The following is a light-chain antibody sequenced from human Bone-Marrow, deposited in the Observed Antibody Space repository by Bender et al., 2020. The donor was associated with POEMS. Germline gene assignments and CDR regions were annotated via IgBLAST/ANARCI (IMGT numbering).Light chain of an antibody. J-gene: IGLJ3*02. V-gene: IGLV1-36*01. Sequence: QSVVTQPPSLSEAPRQRVTIPCSGICSNIGNHGVNWYQQLPGEAPKLLIYYDDLLTPGVSDRFSASKSGTSASLAISELQSEDEALYYCSAWDDSLGGWVFGGGTKLTVL. CDR1: CSNIGNHG. CDR2: YDD. CDR3: SAWDDSLGGWV.